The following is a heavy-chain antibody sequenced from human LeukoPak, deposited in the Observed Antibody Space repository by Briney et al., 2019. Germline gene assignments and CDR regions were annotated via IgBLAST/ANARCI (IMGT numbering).Heavy chain of an antibody. CDR3: ARRVTTNYYYGMDV. D-gene: IGHD4-4*01. CDR1: GGSFSGYY. J-gene: IGHJ6*02. Sequence: PSETLSLTCAVYGGSFSGYYWSWIRQPPGKGLEWIGEINHSGSTNYNPSLKSRVTISVDTSKNQFSLKLSSATAADTAVYYCARRVTTNYYYGMDVWGQGTTVTVSS. V-gene: IGHV4-34*01. CDR2: INHSGST.